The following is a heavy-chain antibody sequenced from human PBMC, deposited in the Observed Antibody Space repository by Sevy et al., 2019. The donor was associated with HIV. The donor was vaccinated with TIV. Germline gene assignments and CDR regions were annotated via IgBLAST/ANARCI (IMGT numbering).Heavy chain of an antibody. CDR3: ARDRDITFGGGDAFDI. J-gene: IGHJ3*02. CDR2: IIPIFHSA. V-gene: IGHV1-69*05. Sequence: ASVKVSCKASGGTFGTYSLSWLRQAPGQGFEWMGGIIPIFHSANYAQNFQGRVTITTDESTSTAYMELSSLRPEDSAVYYCARDRDITFGGGDAFDIWGQGTMVTVSS. D-gene: IGHD3-16*01. CDR1: GGTFGTYS.